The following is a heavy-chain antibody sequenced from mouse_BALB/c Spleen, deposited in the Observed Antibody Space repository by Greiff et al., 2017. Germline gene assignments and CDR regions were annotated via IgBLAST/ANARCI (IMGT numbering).Heavy chain of an antibody. CDR2: ISSGSSTI. Sequence: EVMLVESGGGLVQPGGSRKLSCAASGFTFSSFGMHWVRQAPEKGLEWVAYISSGSSTIYYADTVKGRFTISRDNPKNTLFLQMTSLRSEDTAMYYCARSGTRYYAMDYWGQGTSVTVAS. CDR3: ARSGTRYYAMDY. D-gene: IGHD3-1*01. J-gene: IGHJ4*01. CDR1: GFTFSSFG. V-gene: IGHV5-17*02.